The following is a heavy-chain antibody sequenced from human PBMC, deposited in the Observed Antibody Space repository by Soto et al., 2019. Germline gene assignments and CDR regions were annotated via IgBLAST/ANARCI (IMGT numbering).Heavy chain of an antibody. V-gene: IGHV4-38-2*01. CDR1: GESISSGYY. CDR2: IYHSGTT. D-gene: IGHD7-27*01. Sequence: SETLPLTCAVSGESISSGYYWACIRQPPGKWLEWIWSIYHSGTTFYNPSFESRLTLSIDRAKDQFSLNLNSMSAADRAVYFCARGRGDDSSDYWGQG. J-gene: IGHJ4*02. CDR3: ARGRGDDSSDY.